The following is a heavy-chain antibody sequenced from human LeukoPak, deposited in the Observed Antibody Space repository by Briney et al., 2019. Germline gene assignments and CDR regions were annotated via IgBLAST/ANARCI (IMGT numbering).Heavy chain of an antibody. Sequence: GGSLRLSCVASGFTFSSYSMTWVRQAPGKGLEWVSYITFTSSTIHYADSVKGRFTISRDNAKSSLYLQMNSLRADDTAVYYCARDRLHYGEYEKTLDYWGQGTLVTVSS. CDR2: ITFTSSTI. V-gene: IGHV3-48*01. CDR1: GFTFSSYS. D-gene: IGHD4-17*01. J-gene: IGHJ4*02. CDR3: ARDRLHYGEYEKTLDY.